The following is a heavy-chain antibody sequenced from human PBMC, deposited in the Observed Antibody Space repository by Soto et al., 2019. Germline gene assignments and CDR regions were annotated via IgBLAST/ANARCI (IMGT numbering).Heavy chain of an antibody. V-gene: IGHV3-23*01. CDR3: GKLAAAHTLDAFDI. J-gene: IGHJ3*02. Sequence: GVSLRLSCASSGFPFSSYAMSWVRQAPGKGLEWVSAISGSGGSTYYADSVKGRFTISRDNSRNTLYLQMNSLRAEDTAVYYCGKLAAAHTLDAFDIWGQGTMVTVSS. CDR2: ISGSGGST. CDR1: GFPFSSYA. D-gene: IGHD6-25*01.